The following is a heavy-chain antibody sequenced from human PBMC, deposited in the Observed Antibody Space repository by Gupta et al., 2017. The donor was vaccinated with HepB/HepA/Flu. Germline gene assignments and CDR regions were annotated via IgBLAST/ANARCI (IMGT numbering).Heavy chain of an antibody. CDR2: IYYSGST. D-gene: IGHD1-26*01. CDR3: ARHFTLVLNHSKNRQWGWFDP. Sequence: QLQLQESGPGLVKPSETLSLTCTVSGGSISSSSYYWGWIRQPPGKGLEWIGSIYYSGSTYYNPSLKSRVTISVDTPKNQFSLKLSSVTAADTAVYYCARHFTLVLNHSKNRQWGWFDPWGQGTLVTVSS. CDR1: GGSISSSSYY. V-gene: IGHV4-39*01. J-gene: IGHJ5*02.